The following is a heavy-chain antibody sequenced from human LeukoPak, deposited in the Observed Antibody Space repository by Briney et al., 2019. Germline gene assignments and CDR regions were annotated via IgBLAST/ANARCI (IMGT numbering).Heavy chain of an antibody. CDR1: GFTFSSYA. J-gene: IGHJ4*02. Sequence: TGGSLRLSCAASGFTFSSYAMHWVRQAPGKGLEWVAVISYDGSNKYYADSVKGRFTISRDNSKNTLYLQMNSLRAEDTAVYYCARVAGRSCFDYWGQGTLVTVSS. CDR3: ARVAGRSCFDY. V-gene: IGHV3-30-3*01. CDR2: ISYDGSNK.